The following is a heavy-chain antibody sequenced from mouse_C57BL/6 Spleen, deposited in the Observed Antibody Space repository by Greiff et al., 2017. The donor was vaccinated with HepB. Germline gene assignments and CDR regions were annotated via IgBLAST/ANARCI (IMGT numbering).Heavy chain of an antibody. CDR3: ARQDYYGSSYLAWFAY. V-gene: IGHV1-82*01. CDR1: GYAFSSSW. CDR2: IYPGDGDT. Sequence: QVQLQQSGPELVKPGASVKISCKASGYAFSSSWMNWVKQRPGKGLEWIGRIYPGDGDTNYNGKFKGKATLTADKSSSTAYMQLSSLTSEDSAVYFCARQDYYGSSYLAWFAYWGQGTLVTVSA. D-gene: IGHD1-1*01. J-gene: IGHJ3*01.